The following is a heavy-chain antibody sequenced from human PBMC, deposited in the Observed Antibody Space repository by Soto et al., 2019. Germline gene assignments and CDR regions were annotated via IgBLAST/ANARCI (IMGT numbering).Heavy chain of an antibody. J-gene: IGHJ4*02. Sequence: SDTLSLACPVSGGSLSPFYWSWVRQPPGKGLEWIGYLYYSGNTNYNPSLKSRVTISVDASKNQVSLRLTSVTAADTAVYYCARVGGVAARTFDYWGQGTGVNVSA. D-gene: IGHD2-15*01. V-gene: IGHV4-59*01. CDR3: ARVGGVAARTFDY. CDR2: LYYSGNT. CDR1: GGSLSPFY.